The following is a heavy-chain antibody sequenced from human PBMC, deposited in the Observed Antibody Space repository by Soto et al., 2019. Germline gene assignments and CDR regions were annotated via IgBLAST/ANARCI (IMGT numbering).Heavy chain of an antibody. CDR1: GGTFSSYA. J-gene: IGHJ5*02. D-gene: IGHD2-2*01. CDR3: ARGSVVVVPAAMYDWFDP. V-gene: IGHV1-69*06. Sequence: SVKVSCKASGGTFSSYAISWVRQAPGQGLEWMGGIIPIFGTANYAQKFQGRVTITADKSTSTAYMELSSLRSEDTAVYYCARGSVVVVPAAMYDWFDPWGQGTLVTVSS. CDR2: IIPIFGTA.